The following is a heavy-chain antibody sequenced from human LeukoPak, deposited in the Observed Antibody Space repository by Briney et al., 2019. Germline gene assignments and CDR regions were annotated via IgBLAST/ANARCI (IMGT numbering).Heavy chain of an antibody. J-gene: IGHJ4*02. V-gene: IGHV3-30*03. D-gene: IGHD5-18*01. CDR1: GFTFSSYS. CDR2: ISYDGSNK. Sequence: GGSLRLSCAASGFTFSSYSMNWVRQAPGKGLEWVAIISYDGSNKYYADSVKGRFTISRDNSKNTLYLQMNSLRAEDTAVYYCVRVGRGYSFNVYYFDYWGQGTLVTVSS. CDR3: VRVGRGYSFNVYYFDY.